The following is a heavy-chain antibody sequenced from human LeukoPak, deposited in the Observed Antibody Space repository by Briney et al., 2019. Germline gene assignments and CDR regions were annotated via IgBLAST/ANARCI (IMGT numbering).Heavy chain of an antibody. V-gene: IGHV4-39*07. Sequence: SETLSLTCSVSGGSISSSTYFWGWIRQPPGKGLEWIASIHYSGSTYSNPSLKSRVTISVDTSKNQFSLKLSSVTAADTAVYYCARGVSVQLERRRAFDIWGQGTMVTVSS. CDR1: GGSISSSTYF. D-gene: IGHD1-1*01. J-gene: IGHJ3*02. CDR3: ARGVSVQLERRRAFDI. CDR2: IHYSGST.